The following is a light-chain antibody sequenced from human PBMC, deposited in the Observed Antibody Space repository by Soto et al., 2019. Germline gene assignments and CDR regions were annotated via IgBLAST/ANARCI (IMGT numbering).Light chain of an antibody. Sequence: QSGLTQPASVSGSPGQSITISCTGTNRDVGGYNYVSWYQQHPGKAPKLLIYEVRNRPSGVSDRFSGSKSGNTASLTISGLQAEDEAVYYCISYTNNGPLLFGGGTKLTVL. CDR1: NRDVGGYNY. V-gene: IGLV2-14*01. CDR2: EVR. CDR3: ISYTNNGPLL. J-gene: IGLJ2*01.